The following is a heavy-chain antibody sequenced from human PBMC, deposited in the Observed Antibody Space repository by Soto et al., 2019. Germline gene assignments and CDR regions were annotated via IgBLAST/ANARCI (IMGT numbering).Heavy chain of an antibody. D-gene: IGHD3-10*01. CDR2: IYPGDSNP. CDR3: ARVSSARPHYYYGMDV. Sequence: PGESLKISCNGSGYSCTSYLMGWMRQMPGKGLGWIGIIYPGDSNPRYRPAFQGDVTISADKCVRSAFLRWDSLKASDSAIYYCARVSSARPHYYYGMDVWGQGTTVTVSS. V-gene: IGHV5-51*01. J-gene: IGHJ6*02. CDR1: GYSCTSYL.